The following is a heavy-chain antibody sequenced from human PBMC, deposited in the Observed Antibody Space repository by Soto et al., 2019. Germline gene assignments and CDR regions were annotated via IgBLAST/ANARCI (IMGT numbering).Heavy chain of an antibody. Sequence: GGSLRLSCAASGFTFSNAWMNWVRQAPGKGLEWVGRIKSKTDGGTTDYAAPVKGRFTISRDDSKNTLYLQMNSLKTEDTAVYYCSIGVVIPRIYYYYGMDVWGQGTTVTVS. J-gene: IGHJ6*02. D-gene: IGHD3-3*01. CDR3: SIGVVIPRIYYYYGMDV. CDR2: IKSKTDGGTT. V-gene: IGHV3-15*07. CDR1: GFTFSNAW.